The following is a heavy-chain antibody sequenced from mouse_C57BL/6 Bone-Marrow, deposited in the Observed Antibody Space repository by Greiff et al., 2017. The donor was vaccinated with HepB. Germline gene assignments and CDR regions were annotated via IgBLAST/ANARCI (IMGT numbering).Heavy chain of an antibody. CDR2: IDPENGDT. D-gene: IGHD2-1*01. CDR3: TTAYGNYVFYFDY. CDR1: GFNIKDDY. J-gene: IGHJ2*01. Sequence: VQLKQSGAELVRPGASVKLSCTASGFNIKDDYMHWVKQRPEQGLEWIGWIDPENGDTEYASKFQGKAIITADTSSNTAYLQLSSLTSEDTAVYYCTTAYGNYVFYFDYWGQGTTLTVSS. V-gene: IGHV14-4*01.